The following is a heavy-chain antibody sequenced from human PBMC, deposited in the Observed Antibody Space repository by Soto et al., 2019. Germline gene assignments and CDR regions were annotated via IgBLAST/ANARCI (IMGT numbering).Heavy chain of an antibody. Sequence: SGWSLRLSCAASGFTFTDYAMSWVRQTPGTGLEWVSTVSFTNSRTHYADSVKGRFTISRDNSENTLFLQMDSLRAEDTAVYYCARDRSVVVPAANWGQGTLVTVSS. CDR2: VSFTNSRT. J-gene: IGHJ4*02. CDR3: ARDRSVVVPAAN. CDR1: GFTFTDYA. V-gene: IGHV3-23*01. D-gene: IGHD2-2*01.